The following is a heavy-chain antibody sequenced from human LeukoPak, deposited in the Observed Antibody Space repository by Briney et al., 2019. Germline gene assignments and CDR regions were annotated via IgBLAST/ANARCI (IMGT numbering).Heavy chain of an antibody. CDR1: GYIFTSYW. V-gene: IGHV5-51*01. CDR3: ARRGLYGSGTYYADY. D-gene: IGHD3-10*01. J-gene: IGHJ4*02. CDR2: IYPGDSDT. Sequence: GESLKISCKGSGYIFTSYWIGWVRQMPGKGLEWMGIIYPGDSDTRYSPSFQGQVTISADKSISTAYLQRSSLKASDTAMYYCARRGLYGSGTYYADYWGQGTLLTVSS.